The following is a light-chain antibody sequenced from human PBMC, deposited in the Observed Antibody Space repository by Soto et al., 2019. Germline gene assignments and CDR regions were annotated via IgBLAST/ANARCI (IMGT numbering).Light chain of an antibody. V-gene: IGKV1-5*01. CDR2: DAS. J-gene: IGKJ1*01. Sequence: DIQMTQSPSSLSASVGDRVTITCRASQSISSYLNWYQQKPGKAPKLLIYDASSLESGVPPRFSGSGSGTEFTLTISSLQPDDFATYYCQQYNSYSWTFGQGAKVDI. CDR1: QSISSY. CDR3: QQYNSYSWT.